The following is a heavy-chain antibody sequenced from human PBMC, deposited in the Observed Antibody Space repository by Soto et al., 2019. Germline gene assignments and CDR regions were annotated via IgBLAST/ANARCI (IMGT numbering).Heavy chain of an antibody. CDR3: ARPHKPFIAAAGTADYYDGMDV. CDR1: GYSFTSYW. J-gene: IGHJ6*02. CDR2: IDPSDSYT. Sequence: PGESLKISCKGSGYSFTSYWISWVRQMPGKGLEWMGRIDPSDSYTNYSPSFQGHVTISADKSISTAYLQWSSLKASDTAMYYCARPHKPFIAAAGTADYYDGMDVWGQGTTVTVSS. V-gene: IGHV5-10-1*01. D-gene: IGHD6-13*01.